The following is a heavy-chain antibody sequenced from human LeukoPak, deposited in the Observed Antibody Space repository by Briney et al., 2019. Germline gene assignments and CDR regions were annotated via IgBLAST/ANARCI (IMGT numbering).Heavy chain of an antibody. J-gene: IGHJ5*02. CDR3: ARDPTAFYDYVWGSYRSNWFDP. CDR2: ISAYNGNT. Sequence: ASVKVSCKASGYTFTSYGISWVRQAPGQGPEWMGWISAYNGNTNYAQKLQGRVTMTTDTSTSTAYMELRSLRSDDTAVYYCARDPTAFYDYVWGSYRSNWFDPWGQGTLVTVSS. V-gene: IGHV1-18*01. D-gene: IGHD3-16*02. CDR1: GYTFTSYG.